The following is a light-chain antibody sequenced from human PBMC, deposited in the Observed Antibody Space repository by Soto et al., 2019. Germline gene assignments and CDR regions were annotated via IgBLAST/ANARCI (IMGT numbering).Light chain of an antibody. CDR3: QQYNYWPIT. V-gene: IGKV3-20*01. J-gene: IGKJ5*01. CDR1: QSVSSNY. CDR2: GAS. Sequence: EIVLTHSPGTLSLSPVERATVSFRSSQSVSSNYLAWYQQKPGQAPRLLIYGASSRATGIPDRFSGSGSETDFTLTVSSPRSEDSAVYYCQQYNYWPITFGQGTRLEIK.